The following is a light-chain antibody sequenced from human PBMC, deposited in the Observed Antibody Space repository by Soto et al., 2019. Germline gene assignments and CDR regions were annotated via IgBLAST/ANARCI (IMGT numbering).Light chain of an antibody. CDR2: EVS. Sequence: QSVLTQPASVSGSPGQSIIISCTGTTSDGGTYKFVSWYQQHPGIAPKLMIYEVSERPSGVSNRFSGSKSGNTASLTISGLQAEDEADYYCFSHAGSHVIFGGGTKVTVL. CDR1: TSDGGTYKF. V-gene: IGLV2-23*02. CDR3: FSHAGSHVI. J-gene: IGLJ2*01.